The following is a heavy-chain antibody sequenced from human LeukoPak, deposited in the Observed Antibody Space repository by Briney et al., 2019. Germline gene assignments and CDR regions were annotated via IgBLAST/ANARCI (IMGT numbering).Heavy chain of an antibody. CDR1: GYTFTGYY. V-gene: IGHV1-2*06. CDR2: INPNSGGT. D-gene: IGHD3-22*01. J-gene: IGHJ4*02. CDR3: ARGTYYYDSSGYFGY. Sequence: GASVKVSCKASGYTFTGYYMHWVRQAPGQGLEWMGRINPNSGGTNYAQKFQGRVTMTRDTSISTAYMELSRLRSDDTAVYYCARGTYYYDSSGYFGYWGQGTLVTVSS.